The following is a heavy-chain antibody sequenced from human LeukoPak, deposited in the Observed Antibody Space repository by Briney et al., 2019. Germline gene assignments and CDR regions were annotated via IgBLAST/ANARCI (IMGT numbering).Heavy chain of an antibody. J-gene: IGHJ3*02. Sequence: ASVKVSCKASGYTFTSYYMHWVRQAPGQGLEWMGIINPSGGSTSYAQKFQGRVTITADESTSTAYMELSSLRSEDTAVYYCAVYYDSRTDAFDIWGQGTMVTVSS. D-gene: IGHD3-22*01. CDR1: GYTFTSYY. V-gene: IGHV1-46*01. CDR3: AVYYDSRTDAFDI. CDR2: INPSGGST.